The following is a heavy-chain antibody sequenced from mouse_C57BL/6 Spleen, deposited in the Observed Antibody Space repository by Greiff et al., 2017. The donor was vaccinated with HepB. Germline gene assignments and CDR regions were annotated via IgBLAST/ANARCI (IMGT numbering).Heavy chain of an antibody. V-gene: IGHV3-6*01. CDR3: ARDNDLFAY. Sequence: DVQLQDSGPGLVKPSQSLSLTCSVTGYSITSGYYWNWIRQFPGNKLEWMGYISYDGSNNYNPSLKNRISITRDTSKNQFFLKLNSVTTEDTSTYYCARDNDLFAYWGQGTLVTVSA. D-gene: IGHD2-4*01. CDR1: GYSITSGYY. J-gene: IGHJ3*01. CDR2: ISYDGSN.